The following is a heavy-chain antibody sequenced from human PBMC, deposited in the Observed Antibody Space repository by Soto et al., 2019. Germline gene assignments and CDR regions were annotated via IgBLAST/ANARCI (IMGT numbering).Heavy chain of an antibody. V-gene: IGHV1-18*04. J-gene: IGHJ4*01. D-gene: IGHD3-22*01. CDR3: ACGPLQDSSGYSDY. CDR2: ISAYNGNT. CDR1: GYTFTSYG. Sequence: GASVKVSCKASGYTFTSYGISWVRQAPGQGLEWMGWISAYNGNTNYAQKLQGRVTMTTDTSTSTAYMELRSLRSDDTAVYYCACGPLQDSSGYSDYWGQGTMVTVSS.